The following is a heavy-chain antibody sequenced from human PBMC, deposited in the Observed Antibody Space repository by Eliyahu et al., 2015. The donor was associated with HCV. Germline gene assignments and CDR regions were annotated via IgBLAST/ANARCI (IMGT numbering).Heavy chain of an antibody. V-gene: IGHV3-7*01. D-gene: IGHD6-13*01. Sequence: EVQLXESGGGLVQPGGSLRLSCAASGFXFRXYWMXWVRQAPGKGLEWVXSIKHDGSDKFYVASVKGQFTISRDNAKNSLDLQMNSLRVEDTAVYYCVRDRGVAADGTVGCFDHWGQGILVTVSS. J-gene: IGHJ4*02. CDR3: VRDRGVAADGTVGCFDH. CDR2: IKHDGSDK. CDR1: GFXFRXYW.